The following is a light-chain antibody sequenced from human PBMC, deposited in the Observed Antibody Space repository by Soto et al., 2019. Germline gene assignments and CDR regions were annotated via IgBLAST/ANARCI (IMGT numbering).Light chain of an antibody. J-gene: IGKJ4*01. CDR2: DAS. Sequence: EIVLTQSPATLSLSPGERATLSCRASQSVSSYLAWYQQKPGQAPRLLIYDASNRATGIPARFSGSGSETDFTLNIRSLEPEDFSVYYCQQRSNWTFGGGTKVEIK. V-gene: IGKV3-11*01. CDR1: QSVSSY. CDR3: QQRSNWT.